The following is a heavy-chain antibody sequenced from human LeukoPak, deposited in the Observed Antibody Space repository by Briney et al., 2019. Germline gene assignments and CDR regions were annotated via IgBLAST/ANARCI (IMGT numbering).Heavy chain of an antibody. CDR2: INTSSGRR. V-gene: IGHV1-46*01. Sequence: EASVKVSCKASGYTFRNYYMHWVRQAPGHGPECMGIINTSSGRRSYAQKFQGRVIMTRNTSTNTFYMELSSLTSEDTAVYYCARDHESVAGPTVDDYYYYYMDVWGKGTTVTVSS. D-gene: IGHD1-1*01. J-gene: IGHJ6*03. CDR1: GYTFRNYY. CDR3: ARDHESVAGPTVDDYYYYYMDV.